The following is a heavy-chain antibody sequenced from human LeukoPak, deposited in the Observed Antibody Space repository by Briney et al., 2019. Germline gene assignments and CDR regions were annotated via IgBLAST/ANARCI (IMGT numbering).Heavy chain of an antibody. Sequence: ASETLSLTCTVSGGSISSTSCYWGWIRQPPGKGLEWIGSISYSGTTYYNPSLKSRVTISVDTSKNQFSLKLNSVTAADTAVYYCARDPDFWSGYYNFDYWGQGTLVTVSS. CDR3: ARDPDFWSGYYNFDY. CDR1: GGSISSTSCY. CDR2: ISYSGTT. V-gene: IGHV4-39*07. J-gene: IGHJ4*02. D-gene: IGHD3-3*01.